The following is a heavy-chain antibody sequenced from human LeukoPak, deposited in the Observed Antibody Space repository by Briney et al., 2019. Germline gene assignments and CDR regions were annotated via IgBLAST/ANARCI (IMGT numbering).Heavy chain of an antibody. Sequence: GGSLRLSCAASGFTFSSYWMHWVRQAPGKGLVWVSGISSDGTTTLYADSVKGRLTVSRDNAKNTLFLQMNSLRDDDTAVYYCARDFYLAGTNFWVQGTLVTVSS. V-gene: IGHV3-74*03. CDR2: ISSDGTTT. CDR3: ARDFYLAGTNF. D-gene: IGHD1/OR15-1a*01. J-gene: IGHJ4*02. CDR1: GFTFSSYW.